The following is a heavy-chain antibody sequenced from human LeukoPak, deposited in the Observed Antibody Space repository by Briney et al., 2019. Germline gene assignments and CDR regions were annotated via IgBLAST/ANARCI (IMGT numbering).Heavy chain of an antibody. J-gene: IGHJ4*02. CDR2: ISWDGGGT. D-gene: IGHD6-19*01. CDR1: GFTFDDYA. Sequence: GGSLRLSCAASGFTFDDYAMHWVRQAPGKGLEWVSLISWDGGGTYYADSVKGRFTISRDNSKNSLYLQMNSLRAEDTALYYCAKDKGDIAVAGIDYWGQGTLVTVSS. CDR3: AKDKGDIAVAGIDY. V-gene: IGHV3-43D*03.